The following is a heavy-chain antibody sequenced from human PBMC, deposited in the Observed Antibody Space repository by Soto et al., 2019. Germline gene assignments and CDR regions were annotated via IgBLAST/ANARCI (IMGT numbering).Heavy chain of an antibody. J-gene: IGHJ3*02. D-gene: IGHD3-22*01. CDR2: IYHSGST. V-gene: IGHV4-59*12. Sequence: PSETLSLTCTVSGASISSYYWSWIRKPPGTGLEWIGYIYHSGSTNYSPSLKSRVTVSVDRSKNQFSLKLSSVTAADTAVFYCARGPYDSSGFYSAFDIWGQGTMVTVSS. CDR1: GASISSYY. CDR3: ARGPYDSSGFYSAFDI.